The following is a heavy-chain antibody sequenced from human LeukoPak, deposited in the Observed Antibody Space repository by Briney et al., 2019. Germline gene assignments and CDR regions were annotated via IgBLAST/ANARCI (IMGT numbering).Heavy chain of an antibody. CDR2: IYYSGRT. V-gene: IGHV4-59*01. J-gene: IGHJ6*03. CDR1: GGSISSYY. D-gene: IGHD2-2*01. CDR3: ARAPRTPRYCSSTSCYHGGYYYYYYMDV. Sequence: SETLSLTCTVSGGSISSYYWSRIRQPPGKGLEWIGYIYYSGRTNYNPSLKSRVTISVDTSKNQFSLKLSSVTAADTAVYYCARAPRTPRYCSSTSCYHGGYYYYYYMDVWGKGTTVTVSS.